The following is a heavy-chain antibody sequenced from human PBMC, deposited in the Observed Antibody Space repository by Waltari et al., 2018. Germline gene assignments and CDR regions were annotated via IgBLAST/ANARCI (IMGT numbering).Heavy chain of an antibody. Sequence: EVQLLESGGGFVQPGGSLRLSCAASGFPFSRYAMAWVRQSPGRGLEWVSAIGATGESTYYPDSTKGRFTISRDNSMNTLYLQMSWLRVDDTAVYYCARVVVGALDFWGQGSLVTVSS. CDR1: GFPFSRYA. CDR3: ARVVVGALDF. D-gene: IGHD1-26*01. J-gene: IGHJ4*02. CDR2: IGATGEST. V-gene: IGHV3-23*01.